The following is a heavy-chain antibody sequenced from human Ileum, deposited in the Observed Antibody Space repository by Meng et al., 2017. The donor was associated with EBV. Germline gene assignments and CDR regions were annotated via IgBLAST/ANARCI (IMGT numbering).Heavy chain of an antibody. V-gene: IGHV1-8*01. D-gene: IGHD6-19*01. CDR2: MNPNRGTT. CDR1: GYTFTSYD. CDR3: ATGVADFEY. Sequence: QVQRVQSGAEVKKSGSSVKVACKASGYTFTSYDINWVRKGTGQGLEWMGWMNPNRGTTGYAQKFQGRVTMTRNISKITAYMDLSSLRSEDTAVYYCATGVADFEYWGQGTLVTVSS. J-gene: IGHJ4*02.